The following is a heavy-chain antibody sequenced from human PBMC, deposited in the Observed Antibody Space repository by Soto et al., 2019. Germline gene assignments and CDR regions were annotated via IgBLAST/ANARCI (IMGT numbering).Heavy chain of an antibody. CDR1: GFTLSSYG. J-gene: IGHJ4*02. CDR3: ARDNLAVAATAY. D-gene: IGHD6-19*01. CDR2: MSYDGIRK. Sequence: GGSLRLSCAASGFTLSSYGMHWVRQAPGKGLEWVAVMSYDGIRKDFAESVKGRFTISRDNSKNTLYLQMNSLRPGDTAVYFCARDNLAVAATAYWGQGTLVTVSS. V-gene: IGHV3-30*03.